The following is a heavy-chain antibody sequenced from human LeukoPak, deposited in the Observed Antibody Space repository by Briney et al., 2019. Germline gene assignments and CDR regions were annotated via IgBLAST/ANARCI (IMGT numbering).Heavy chain of an antibody. D-gene: IGHD2-2*01. CDR3: ARGRHCSSTSCFFDY. CDR2: INHSGST. CDR1: GGSFSGYY. J-gene: IGHJ4*02. V-gene: IGHV4-34*01. Sequence: SETLSLTCAVYGGSFSGYYWSWIRQPPGKGLEWIGEINHSGSTNYNPSLKSRVTISVDTSKNQFSLKLSSVTAADTVVYYCARGRHCSSTSCFFDYWGQGTLVTVSS.